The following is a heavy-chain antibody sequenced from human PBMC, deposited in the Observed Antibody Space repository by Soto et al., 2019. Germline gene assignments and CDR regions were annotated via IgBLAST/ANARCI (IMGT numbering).Heavy chain of an antibody. V-gene: IGHV4-61*01. CDR2: IYYSGSTNY. CDR1: GGSVSSGSYY. D-gene: IGHD5-18*01. Sequence: PSETLSLTCTVSGGSVSSGSYYWSWIRQPPGKGLEWIGYIYYSGSTNYNYNPSLKSRVTISIDTSKNQFSLKLKSVTAADTAVYYCARVDEYSYGYFCYWRQGTLVTFTS. CDR3: ARVDEYSYGYFCY. J-gene: IGHJ4*02.